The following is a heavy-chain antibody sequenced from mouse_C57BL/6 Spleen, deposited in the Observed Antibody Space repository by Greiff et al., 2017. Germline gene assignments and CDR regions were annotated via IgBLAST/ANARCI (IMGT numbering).Heavy chain of an antibody. V-gene: IGHV5-17*01. CDR2: ISSGSSTI. Sequence: EVQLVEPGGGLVKPGGSLKLSCAASGFTFSDYGMHWVRQAPEKGLEWVAYISSGSSTIYYADTVKGRFTITRDNAKNTLFLQMTMLRSEDTAVYYCASPEDYYEYVAWFAYWGQGTLVTVSA. D-gene: IGHD2-4*01. CDR3: ASPEDYYEYVAWFAY. J-gene: IGHJ3*01. CDR1: GFTFSDYG.